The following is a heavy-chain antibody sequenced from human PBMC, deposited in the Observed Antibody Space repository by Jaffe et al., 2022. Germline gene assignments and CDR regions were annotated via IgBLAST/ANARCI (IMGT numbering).Heavy chain of an antibody. CDR3: ARDRAGGYCSGGSCYPVRDHIGNYYYYYMDV. J-gene: IGHJ6*03. V-gene: IGHV1-2*06. Sequence: QVQLVQSGAEVKKPGASVKVSCKASGYTFTGYYMHWVRQAPGQGLEWMGRINPNSGGTNYAQKFQGRVTMTRDTSISTAYMELSRLRSDDTAVYYCARDRAGGYCSGGSCYPVRDHIGNYYYYYMDVWGKGTTVTVSS. CDR2: INPNSGGT. D-gene: IGHD2-15*01. CDR1: GYTFTGYY.